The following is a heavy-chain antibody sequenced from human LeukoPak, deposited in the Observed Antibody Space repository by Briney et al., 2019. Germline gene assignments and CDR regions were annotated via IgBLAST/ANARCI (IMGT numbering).Heavy chain of an antibody. CDR2: IYSGGST. D-gene: IGHD6-19*01. CDR3: ARERNLEVAVAGTIFNY. Sequence: GGSLRLSCAASGFTVSSNYMSWVRQAPGKGLEWVSVIYSGGSTYYADSVKGRFTISRDNSKNTLYLQMKSLRAEDTAVYYCARERNLEVAVAGTIFNYWGQGTLVTVSS. J-gene: IGHJ4*02. V-gene: IGHV3-66*01. CDR1: GFTVSSNY.